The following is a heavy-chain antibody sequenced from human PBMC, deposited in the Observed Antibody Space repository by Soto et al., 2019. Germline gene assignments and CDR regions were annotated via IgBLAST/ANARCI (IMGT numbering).Heavy chain of an antibody. J-gene: IGHJ4*02. Sequence: SETLSLTCTVSGGSISSYYWSWIRQPPGKGLEWIGYIYYSGSTNYNPSLKSRVTISVDTSKNQFSLKLSSVTAADTAVYYCARESEYSRNFDYWGQGTLVTVSS. CDR3: ARESEYSRNFDY. V-gene: IGHV4-59*01. CDR2: IYYSGST. CDR1: GGSISSYY. D-gene: IGHD6-6*01.